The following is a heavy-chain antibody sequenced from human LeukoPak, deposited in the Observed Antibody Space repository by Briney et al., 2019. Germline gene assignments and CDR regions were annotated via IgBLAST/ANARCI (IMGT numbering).Heavy chain of an antibody. CDR1: GGSFSGYY. J-gene: IGHJ4*02. V-gene: IGHV4-34*01. CDR3: AGSTGPFDY. CDR2: INHSGST. Sequence: SETLSLTCAVYGGSFSGYYWSWIRQPPGKGLEWIGEINHSGSTNYNPSLKSRVTISVDTSKNQFSLKLSSVTAADTAVYYCAGSTGPFDYWGQGTLVTASS.